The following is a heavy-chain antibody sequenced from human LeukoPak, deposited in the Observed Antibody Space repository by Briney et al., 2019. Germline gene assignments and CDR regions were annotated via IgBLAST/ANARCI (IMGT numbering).Heavy chain of an antibody. J-gene: IGHJ6*03. V-gene: IGHV4-39*07. CDR2: IYYSGST. D-gene: IGHD3-10*01. CDR1: GGSISSSSYY. Sequence: KTSETLSLTCTVSGGSISSSSYYWGWIRQPPGKGLEWIGSIYYSGSTNYNPSLKSRVTISVDTSKNQFSLKLSSVTAADTAVYYCARYGSGSYYDRMNYYYYYYMDVWGKGTTVTISS. CDR3: ARYGSGSYYDRMNYYYYYYMDV.